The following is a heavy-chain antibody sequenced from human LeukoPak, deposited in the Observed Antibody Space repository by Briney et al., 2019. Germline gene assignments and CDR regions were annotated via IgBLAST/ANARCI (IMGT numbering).Heavy chain of an antibody. V-gene: IGHV4-39*07. CDR3: VRDQNFGFCNDSYCSEI. CDR2: IYYSGST. J-gene: IGHJ3*02. CDR1: GGSISSSSYY. D-gene: IGHD3-22*01. Sequence: SETLSLTCTVSGGSISSSSYYWGWIRQPPGKGLEWIGSIYYSGSTYYNPSLKSRVTISVDTSKNQFSLKLSSVTAADTAVYYCVRDQNFGFCNDSYCSEIWGQGTMVTVSS.